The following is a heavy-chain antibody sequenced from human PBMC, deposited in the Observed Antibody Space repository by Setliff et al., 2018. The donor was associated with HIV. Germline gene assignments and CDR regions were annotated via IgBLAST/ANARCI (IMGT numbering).Heavy chain of an antibody. J-gene: IGHJ4*02. Sequence: ASVKVSCKASGYTFSEYAIHWVRQAPGQRLEWMGRIDTDNGYRRYSPKLQGRVTITKDTSANTAYMELRGLRSEDTAVYYCARWCAAAGCYPAIYHFDSWGPGTLVTVSS. CDR1: GYTFSEYA. V-gene: IGHV1-3*04. CDR3: ARWCAAAGCYPAIYHFDS. CDR2: IDTDNGYR. D-gene: IGHD2-2*01.